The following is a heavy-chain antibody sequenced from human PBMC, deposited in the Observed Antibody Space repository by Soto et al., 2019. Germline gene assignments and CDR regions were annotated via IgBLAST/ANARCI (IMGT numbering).Heavy chain of an antibody. Sequence: QVQLQESGPGLVKPSQTLSLTCTVSGGSISSGDYYWSWIRQPPGKGLEWIGYIYYSGSTYYNPSLKSRVTISVDTSKNKFPLKLSSVTAADTAVYYCASPRKATMGLADYWGQGTLVTVSS. CDR1: GGSISSGDYY. J-gene: IGHJ4*02. V-gene: IGHV4-30-4*01. CDR3: ASPRKATMGLADY. D-gene: IGHD5-12*01. CDR2: IYYSGST.